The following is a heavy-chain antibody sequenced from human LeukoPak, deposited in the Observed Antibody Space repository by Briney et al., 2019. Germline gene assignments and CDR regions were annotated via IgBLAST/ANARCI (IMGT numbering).Heavy chain of an antibody. CDR3: ARDFRYQDSSGYYSFDY. CDR2: MGQDGTRE. Sequence: PGGSLRLSCAASGFIFSNYWMSWVRQAPGKGLEWVANMGQDGTREYSADFVKGRFTISRDNAKSSLYLQMNSLRDEDTAVYYCARDFRYQDSSGYYSFDYWGQGTLVTVSS. V-gene: IGHV3-7*01. CDR1: GFIFSNYW. D-gene: IGHD3-22*01. J-gene: IGHJ4*02.